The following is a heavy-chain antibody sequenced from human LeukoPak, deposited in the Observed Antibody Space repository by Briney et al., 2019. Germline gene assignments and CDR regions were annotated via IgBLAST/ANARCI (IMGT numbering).Heavy chain of an antibody. D-gene: IGHD6-13*01. CDR3: ARVYYSSSYDYWYFDL. CDR2: IHYSGST. V-gene: IGHV4-59*01. CDR1: GGYIRSYY. J-gene: IGHJ2*01. Sequence: SETLSLTCTVSGGYIRSYYWSWIRQPPGKGLEWIGYIHYSGSTNYNPSLKSRVTISVDTSKKQLSLKLSSVTAADTAVYYCARVYYSSSYDYWYFDLWGRGTLVTVSS.